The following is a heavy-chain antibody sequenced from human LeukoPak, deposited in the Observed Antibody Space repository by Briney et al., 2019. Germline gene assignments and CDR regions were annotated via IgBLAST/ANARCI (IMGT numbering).Heavy chain of an antibody. J-gene: IGHJ6*03. CDR1: GFTFSSYA. CDR3: ARGNSSSWYYYYYYMDV. D-gene: IGHD6-13*01. Sequence: GSLRLSCAASGFTFSSYAMSWVRQAPGKGLEWIGYIYYSGSTNYNPSLKSRVTISVDTSKNQFSLKLSSVTAADTAVYYCARGNSSSWYYYYYYMDVWGKGTTVTVSS. V-gene: IGHV4-59*01. CDR2: IYYSGST.